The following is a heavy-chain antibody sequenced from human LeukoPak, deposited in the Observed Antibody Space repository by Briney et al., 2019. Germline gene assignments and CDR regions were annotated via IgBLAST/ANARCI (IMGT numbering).Heavy chain of an antibody. CDR1: GGSVSSGSYY. CDR2: IYYSGST. CDR3: ARGSSSSYNWFDP. J-gene: IGHJ5*02. V-gene: IGHV4-61*01. D-gene: IGHD6-13*01. Sequence: SETLSLTCTVSGGSVSSGSYYWSWIRQPPGKGLEWIGYIYYSGSTNYNPSLKSRVTISVDTSKNQFSLKLSSVTAADTAIYHCARGSSSSYNWFDPWGQGTLVTVSS.